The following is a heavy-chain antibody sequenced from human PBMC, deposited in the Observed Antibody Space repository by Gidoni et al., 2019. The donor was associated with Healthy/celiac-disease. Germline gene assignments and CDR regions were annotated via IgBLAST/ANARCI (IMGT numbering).Heavy chain of an antibody. D-gene: IGHD6-19*01. J-gene: IGHJ4*02. V-gene: IGHV1-46*03. CDR3: ARGHIAVAGSPLFDY. Sequence: QVQLVQSGAEVKKPGASVKVSCKASGYTLTSYYMHWVRQAPGQGLEWMGIINPSGGSTSYAQKFQGRVTMTRDTSTSTVYMELSSLRSEDTAVYYCARGHIAVAGSPLFDYWGQGTLVTVSS. CDR1: GYTLTSYY. CDR2: INPSGGST.